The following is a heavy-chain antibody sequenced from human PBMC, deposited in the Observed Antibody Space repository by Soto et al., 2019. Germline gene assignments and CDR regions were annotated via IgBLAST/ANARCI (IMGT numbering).Heavy chain of an antibody. CDR3: ARSRIDVAAAGFDY. CDR1: GGSISSSSYY. V-gene: IGHV4-39*01. J-gene: IGHJ4*02. Sequence: PSETLSLTCTVSGGSISSSSYYWGWIRQPPGKGLEWIGSIYYSGSTYYNPSLKSRVTISVDTSKNQFSLKLSSVTAADTAVYYCARSRIDVAAAGFDYWGQGTLVTVSS. CDR2: IYYSGST. D-gene: IGHD6-13*01.